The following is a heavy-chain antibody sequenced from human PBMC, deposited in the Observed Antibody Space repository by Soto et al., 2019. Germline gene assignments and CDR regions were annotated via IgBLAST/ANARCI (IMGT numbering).Heavy chain of an antibody. D-gene: IGHD2-2*01. V-gene: IGHV3-15*01. J-gene: IGHJ6*02. CDR3: AKDHLSVVPAAIFYYYYGMDV. CDR1: GFTFSNAW. CDR2: IKSKTDGGTT. Sequence: GGSLRLSCAASGFTFSNAWMSWVRQAPGKGLEWVGRIKSKTDGGTTDYAAPVKGRFTISRDDSKNTLYLQMNSLRAEDTAVYYCAKDHLSVVPAAIFYYYYGMDVWGQGTTVTVSS.